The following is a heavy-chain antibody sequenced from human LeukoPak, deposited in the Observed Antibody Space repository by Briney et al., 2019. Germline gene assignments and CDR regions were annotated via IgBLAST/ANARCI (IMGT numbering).Heavy chain of an antibody. CDR1: GYTLTSYG. D-gene: IGHD3-3*01. CDR3: ARAPYDFWSGNNWFDP. Sequence: GASVKVSCKASGYTLTSYGISWVRQAPGQGLEWMGWISAYNGNTNYAQKLQGRVTMTTDTSTSTAYMELRSLRSDDTAVYYCARAPYDFWSGNNWFDPWGQGTLVTVSS. J-gene: IGHJ5*02. CDR2: ISAYNGNT. V-gene: IGHV1-18*01.